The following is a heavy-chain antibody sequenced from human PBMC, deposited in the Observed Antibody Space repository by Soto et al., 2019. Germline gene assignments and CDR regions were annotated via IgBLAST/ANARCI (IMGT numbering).Heavy chain of an antibody. CDR2: IYYSGST. J-gene: IGHJ6*02. CDR1: GGSISSSSYY. Sequence: SETLSLTCTVSGGSISSSSYYWGWIRQPPGKGLEWIGSIYYSGSTYYNPSLKSRVTISVDTFKNQFSLKLSSVTAADTAVYYCARHLDLRGYSYGAYYYYGMDVWGQGTTVTVSS. V-gene: IGHV4-39*01. CDR3: ARHLDLRGYSYGAYYYYGMDV. D-gene: IGHD5-18*01.